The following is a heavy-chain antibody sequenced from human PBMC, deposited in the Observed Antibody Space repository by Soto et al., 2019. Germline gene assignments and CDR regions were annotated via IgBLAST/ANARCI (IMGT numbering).Heavy chain of an antibody. J-gene: IGHJ4*02. CDR3: ARQIYDSDTGPNFQYYFDS. V-gene: IGHV5-10-1*01. Sequence: GESLKISCKGSGYNFAGYWITWVRQKPGKGLEWMGRIDPSDSQTYYSPSFRGHVTISATKSITTVFLQWSSLRASDTAMYYCARQIYDSDTGPNFQYYFDSWGQGTPVTVSS. CDR2: IDPSDSQT. CDR1: GYNFAGYW. D-gene: IGHD3-22*01.